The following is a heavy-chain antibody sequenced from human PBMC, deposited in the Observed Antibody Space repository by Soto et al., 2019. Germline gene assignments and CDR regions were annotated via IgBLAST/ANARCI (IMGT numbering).Heavy chain of an antibody. CDR3: ARSLGATHVRGAFDI. CDR2: ISYDGSNK. Sequence: GGSLRLSCAASGFTFSSYAMHWVRQAPGKGLEWVAVISYDGSNKYYADSVKGRFTISRDNSKNTLYLQMNSLRAEDTAVYYCARSLGATHVRGAFDIWGQGTMVTVSS. D-gene: IGHD1-26*01. J-gene: IGHJ3*02. V-gene: IGHV3-30-3*01. CDR1: GFTFSSYA.